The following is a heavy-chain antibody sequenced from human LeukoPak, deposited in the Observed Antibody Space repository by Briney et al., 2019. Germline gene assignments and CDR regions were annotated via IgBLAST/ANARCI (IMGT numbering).Heavy chain of an antibody. D-gene: IGHD1-20*01. CDR1: GGSISSGDYY. Sequence: SQTLSLTCTVSGGSISSGDYYWSWIRQPPGKGLEWIGYIYYSGSTYYNPSLKSRVTISVDTSKNQFSLKLSSVTAADTAVYYCARGYLVTGLFDYWGQGTLVTVSS. V-gene: IGHV4-30-4*01. CDR3: ARGYLVTGLFDY. J-gene: IGHJ4*02. CDR2: IYYSGST.